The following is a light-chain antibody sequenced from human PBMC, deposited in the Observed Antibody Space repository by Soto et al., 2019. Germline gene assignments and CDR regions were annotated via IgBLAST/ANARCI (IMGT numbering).Light chain of an antibody. CDR1: QSIRSY. V-gene: IGKV1-39*01. J-gene: IGKJ1*01. CDR3: QQTYSPPWT. Sequence: DIQMTPSPSSLSASVGDRVTITCRASQSIRSYLNWYQQKPGKAPKLLIYAAASLQSGVPSSFRGFGAGTDFTLTITRLQAEDFATYYCQQTYSPPWTFGQGTKVDIK. CDR2: AAA.